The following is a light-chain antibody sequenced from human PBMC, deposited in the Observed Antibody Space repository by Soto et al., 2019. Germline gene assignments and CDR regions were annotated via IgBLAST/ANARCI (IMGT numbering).Light chain of an antibody. CDR3: QQLNDLRFS. V-gene: IGKV1-39*01. J-gene: IGKJ2*01. CDR1: QSLTSY. Sequence: DIQMTQSPSSLSASAGDRVTITCRASQSLTSYLTWYQQKPGEAPKLLIYAASSLHSGVPSRFSVSGSGTDFTLTISSLQPEDFATYYFQQLNDLRFSIGQGTKLDIK. CDR2: AAS.